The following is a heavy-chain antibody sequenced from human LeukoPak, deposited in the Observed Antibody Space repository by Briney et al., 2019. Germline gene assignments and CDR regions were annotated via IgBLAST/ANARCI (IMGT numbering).Heavy chain of an antibody. CDR3: AKADSSWFSCLNY. D-gene: IGHD3-10*01. CDR1: GFTFSSYA. J-gene: IGHJ4*02. V-gene: IGHV3-23*01. Sequence: HSGGSLRLSCAASGFTFSSYAMSWVRQAPGKGLEWVSAISGSGGSTYYADSVKGRFTISRDNSKNTLCLQMNSLRAEDTAVYYCAKADSSWFSCLNYWGQGTLVTVSS. CDR2: ISGSGGST.